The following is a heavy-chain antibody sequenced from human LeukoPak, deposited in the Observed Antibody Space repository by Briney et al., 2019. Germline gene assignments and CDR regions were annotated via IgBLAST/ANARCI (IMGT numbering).Heavy chain of an antibody. CDR2: INHSGST. CDR1: GGSFSGYY. Sequence: SETLSLTCAVYGGSFSGYYWSWIRQPPGKGLEWIGEINHSGSTSYNPSLKSRATISVDTSKNQFSLKLSSVTAADTAVYYCARVPVYCSSTSCSFDYWGQGTLVTVSS. J-gene: IGHJ4*02. V-gene: IGHV4-34*01. D-gene: IGHD2-2*01. CDR3: ARVPVYCSSTSCSFDY.